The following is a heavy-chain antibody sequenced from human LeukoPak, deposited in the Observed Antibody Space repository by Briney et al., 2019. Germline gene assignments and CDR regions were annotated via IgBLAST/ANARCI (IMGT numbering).Heavy chain of an antibody. V-gene: IGHV4-34*01. CDR3: ARETMIFAFDI. CDR1: GGSFSGYY. D-gene: IGHD2-15*01. CDR2: INHSGST. Sequence: SETLSLTCAVYGGSFSGYYWSWIRQPPGKGLEWIGEINHSGSTYYNPSLKSRVTISVDRSKNQFSLKLSSVTAADTAVYYCARETMIFAFDIWGQGTMVTVSS. J-gene: IGHJ3*02.